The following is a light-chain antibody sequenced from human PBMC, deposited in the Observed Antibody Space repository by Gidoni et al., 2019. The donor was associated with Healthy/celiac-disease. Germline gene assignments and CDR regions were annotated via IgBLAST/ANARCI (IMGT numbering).Light chain of an antibody. CDR2: AAS. CDR1: QGISNY. J-gene: IGKJ1*01. V-gene: IGKV1-27*01. CDR3: HLGT. Sequence: DIQMTQSPSSLSASVGDSVTITCRVSQGISNYLAWYQQKPGKVPKLLIYAASTLQSGVPSRFSGSGSGKDCTLSISSLQSEDVRNYFCHLGTFGQGTKVEIK.